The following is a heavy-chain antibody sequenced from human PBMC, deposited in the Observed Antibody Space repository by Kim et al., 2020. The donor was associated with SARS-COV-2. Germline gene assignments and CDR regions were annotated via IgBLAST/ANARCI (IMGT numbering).Heavy chain of an antibody. D-gene: IGHD6-13*01. V-gene: IGHV1-69*04. CDR2: IIPILGIA. Sequence: SVKVSCKASGGTFSSYAISWVRQAPGQGLEWMGRIIPILGIANYAQKFQGRVTITADTSTSTAYMELSSLRSEDTAVYYCARGRDQDSSSVNLYYYYYGMDVWGQGTTVTVSS. CDR1: GGTFSSYA. J-gene: IGHJ6*02. CDR3: ARGRDQDSSSVNLYYYYYGMDV.